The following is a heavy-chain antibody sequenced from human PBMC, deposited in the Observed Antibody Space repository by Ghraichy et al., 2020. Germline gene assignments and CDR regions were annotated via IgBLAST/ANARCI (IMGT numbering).Heavy chain of an antibody. CDR1: GFTFSSYA. J-gene: IGHJ4*02. CDR2: ISYDGSNK. D-gene: IGHD4-17*01. V-gene: IGHV3-30*04. CDR3: ARDQPPDVNYGDYWYVY. Sequence: GGSLRLSCAASGFTFSSYAMHWVRQAPGKGLEWVAVISYDGSNKYYADSVKGRFTISRDNSKNTLYLQMNSLRAEDTAVYYCARDQPPDVNYGDYWYVYWGQGTLVTVSS.